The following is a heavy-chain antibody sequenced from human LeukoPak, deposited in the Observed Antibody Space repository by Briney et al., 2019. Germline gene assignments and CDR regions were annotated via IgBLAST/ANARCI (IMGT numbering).Heavy chain of an antibody. V-gene: IGHV4-39*01. CDR3: ARRGGDDYNRRFDS. CDR1: GASIRSSTYY. CDR2: VNYNGNT. D-gene: IGHD5-24*01. J-gene: IGHJ4*02. Sequence: SETLSLTCTVYGASIRSSTYYWGWIRQPPGKGLEWIGHVNYNGNTYYNPSLKSRVTISVDTSKNQFSLKLTSVTAADTAVYYCARRGGDDYNRRFDSWGQGTLVTVSS.